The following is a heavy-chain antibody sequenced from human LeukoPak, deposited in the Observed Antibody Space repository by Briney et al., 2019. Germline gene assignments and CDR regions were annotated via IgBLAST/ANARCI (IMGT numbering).Heavy chain of an antibody. CDR2: INSSSSYI. J-gene: IGHJ4*02. CDR1: GFAFSSYS. V-gene: IGHV3-21*04. CDR3: ARCRIGELSTFDY. D-gene: IGHD3-10*01. Sequence: GSLRLSCAASGFAFSSYSMTWVRQAPGKGLEWVSSINSSSSYIYYADSVKGRFTISRDNAKNSLYLQMNSLRAEDTAVYYCARCRIGELSTFDYWGQGTLVTVSS.